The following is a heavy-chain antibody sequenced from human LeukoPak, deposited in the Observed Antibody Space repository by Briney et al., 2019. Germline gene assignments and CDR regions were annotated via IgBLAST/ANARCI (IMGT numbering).Heavy chain of an antibody. CDR1: GFTFDDYA. V-gene: IGHV3-9*01. Sequence: GGSLRLSCAASGFTFDDYAMHWVRQAPGKGLEWVSGISWNSGSIGYADSVKGRFTISRDNAKNSLYLQMNSLRAEDTAVYYCAKGRYGDYDYWGQGTLVTVSS. CDR2: ISWNSGSI. D-gene: IGHD4-17*01. J-gene: IGHJ4*02. CDR3: AKGRYGDYDY.